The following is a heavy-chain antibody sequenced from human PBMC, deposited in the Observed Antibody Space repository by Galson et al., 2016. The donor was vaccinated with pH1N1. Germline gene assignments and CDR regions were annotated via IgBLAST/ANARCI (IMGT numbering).Heavy chain of an antibody. Sequence: CAASGFTFSGYWMSWVRQAPGKGLEWVANINQEGSEKYYADSVKGRFTISRDNAKNSLYLHMDSLRAEDTAVYYCARVGAYADYHANKWFDPWGQGTLVAVSS. CDR3: ARVGAYADYHANKWFDP. CDR1: GFTFSGYW. J-gene: IGHJ5*02. D-gene: IGHD4/OR15-4a*01. V-gene: IGHV3-7*01. CDR2: INQEGSEK.